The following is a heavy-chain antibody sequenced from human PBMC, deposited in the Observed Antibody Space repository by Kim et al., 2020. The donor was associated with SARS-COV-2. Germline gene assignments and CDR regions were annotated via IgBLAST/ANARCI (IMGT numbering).Heavy chain of an antibody. J-gene: IGHJ6*02. D-gene: IGHD2-2*01. CDR1: GFTFSSYS. V-gene: IGHV3-48*02. Sequence: GGSLRLSCAASGFTFSSYSMNWVRQAPGKGLEWVSYISSSSSTIYYADSVKGRFTISRDNAKNSLYLQMNSLRDEDTAVYYCARGRYCSSTSCYLYYYYGMDVWGQGTTVTVSS. CDR2: ISSSSSTI. CDR3: ARGRYCSSTSCYLYYYYGMDV.